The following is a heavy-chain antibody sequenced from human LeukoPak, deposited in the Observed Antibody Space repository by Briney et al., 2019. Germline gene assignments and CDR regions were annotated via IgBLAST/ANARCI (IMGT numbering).Heavy chain of an antibody. D-gene: IGHD6-19*01. CDR2: INHSGST. V-gene: IGHV4-34*01. CDR1: GGSFSGYY. Sequence: SETLSLTCAVYGGSFSGYYWSWIRQPPGKGLEWIGEINHSGSTNYNPSLKSRVTISVDTSKNQFSLKLSSVTAADTAAYYCARDGRPRYSSGFWFDPWGQGTLVTVSS. CDR3: ARDGRPRYSSGFWFDP. J-gene: IGHJ5*02.